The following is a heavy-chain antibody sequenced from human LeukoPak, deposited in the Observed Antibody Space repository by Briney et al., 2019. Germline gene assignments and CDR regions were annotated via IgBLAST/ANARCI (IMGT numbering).Heavy chain of an antibody. V-gene: IGHV1-18*01. J-gene: IGHJ4*02. Sequence: ASVKVSCKASGYTFSTFGNSWLRQAPGQGLEWMGWISGYSGNTDYSQKLQGRVTMTTDTSTSTAYMELRSLRSDDTAVYYCARDAVVAAVSNYFDYWGQGTLVTVSS. CDR2: ISGYSGNT. CDR3: ARDAVVAAVSNYFDY. CDR1: GYTFSTFG. D-gene: IGHD2-15*01.